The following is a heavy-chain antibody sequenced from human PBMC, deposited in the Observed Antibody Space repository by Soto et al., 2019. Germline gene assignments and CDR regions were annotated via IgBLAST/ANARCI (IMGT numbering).Heavy chain of an antibody. V-gene: IGHV1-69*13. J-gene: IGHJ6*02. CDR1: GGTFSSYA. CDR3: ASLGAAPGRVLFLWEYYYYGMGV. D-gene: IGHD3-16*01. CDR2: IIPIFGTA. Sequence: GASVKVSCKASGGTFSSYAISWVRQAPGRGLEWMGGIIPIFGTANYAQKFQGRVTITADESTSTAYMELSSLRSEDTAVYYCASLGAAPGRVLFLWEYYYYGMGVWGQGTTVTVSS.